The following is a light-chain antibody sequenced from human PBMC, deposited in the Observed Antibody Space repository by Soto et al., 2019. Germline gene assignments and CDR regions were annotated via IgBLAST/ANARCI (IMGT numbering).Light chain of an antibody. CDR2: GAS. V-gene: IGKV3-20*01. CDR3: QQYGDSPDTDRWT. Sequence: EMVLTQSPGTLSLSPGERASLSCRASQSVRSSSLAWYQQKPGQPPRLLIYGASSRTTGIPDRFSGSGSGTDFTLTISRLEPEDFAGYFCQQYGDSPDTDRWTFGPGTKVEIK. CDR1: QSVRSSS. J-gene: IGKJ1*01.